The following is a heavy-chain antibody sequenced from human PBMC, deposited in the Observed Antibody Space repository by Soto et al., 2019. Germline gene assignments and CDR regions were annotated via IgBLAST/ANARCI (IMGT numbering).Heavy chain of an antibody. CDR1: GFSLSTSGVG. CDR2: IYWDDDK. CDR3: ARTLRGVRVYYYYYMDV. D-gene: IGHD2-21*01. Sequence: SGPTLVNPTQTLTLTCTFSGFSLSTSGVGVGWIRQPPGKALEWLALIYWDDDKRYSPSRKSRLTITKDTSKNQVVLTMTNMDPVDTATYYCARTLRGVRVYYYYYMDVWGKGTTVTAP. V-gene: IGHV2-5*02. J-gene: IGHJ6*03.